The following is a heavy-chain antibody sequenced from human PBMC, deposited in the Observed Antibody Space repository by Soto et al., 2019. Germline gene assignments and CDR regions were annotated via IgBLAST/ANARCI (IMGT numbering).Heavy chain of an antibody. CDR1: GGSISSGDYY. D-gene: IGHD6-13*01. CDR2: IYYSGST. V-gene: IGHV4-30-4*01. J-gene: IGHJ4*02. Sequence: SETLSLTCTVSGGSISSGDYYWSWIRQPPGKGLEWIGYIYYSGSTYYNPSLKSRVTISVDTSKNQFSLKLSSVTAADTAVYYCARHSSXYRKSLDYWGQGTLVTVSS. CDR3: ARHSSXYRKSLDY.